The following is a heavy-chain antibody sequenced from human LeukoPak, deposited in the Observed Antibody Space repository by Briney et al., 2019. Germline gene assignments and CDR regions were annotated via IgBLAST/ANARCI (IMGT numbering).Heavy chain of an antibody. CDR3: AKGDGSYQYFYYYMDV. Sequence: GGSLRLSCAASGFTFSSYNMNWVRQAPGKGLEWVAVISYDGSNKYYADSVKGRFTISRDNSKNTLYLQMTSLGAEDTAVYYCAKGDGSYQYFYYYMDVWGKGTTVTVSS. V-gene: IGHV3-30*18. D-gene: IGHD3-10*01. J-gene: IGHJ6*03. CDR2: ISYDGSNK. CDR1: GFTFSSYN.